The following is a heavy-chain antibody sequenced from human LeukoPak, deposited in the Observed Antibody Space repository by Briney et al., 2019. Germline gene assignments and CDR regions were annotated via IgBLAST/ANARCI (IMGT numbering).Heavy chain of an antibody. CDR1: GFSFSTYA. D-gene: IGHD6-13*01. Sequence: GGSLRLSCAASGFSFSTYAMYWVRQAPGKGLEWVAVITPDGGNKFYADSVKGQFTVSRDNSENTVYLQMNSLSTEDTALYYCARDTYGSSWSPLTYWGQGTLATVSS. V-gene: IGHV3-30-3*01. CDR3: ARDTYGSSWSPLTY. CDR2: ITPDGGNK. J-gene: IGHJ4*02.